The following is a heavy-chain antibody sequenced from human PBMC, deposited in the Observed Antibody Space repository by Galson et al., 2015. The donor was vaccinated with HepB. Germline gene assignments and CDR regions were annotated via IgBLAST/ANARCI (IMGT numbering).Heavy chain of an antibody. J-gene: IGHJ2*01. CDR3: ARDGGYCSGGSCYMLGWYFDL. Sequence: SLRLSCAASGFTVSSNYMSWVRQAPGKGLEWVSVIYSGGSTYYADSVKGRFTISRDNSKNTLYLQMNSLRAEDTAVYYCARDGGYCSGGSCYMLGWYFDLWGRGTLVTVSS. V-gene: IGHV3-66*01. CDR1: GFTVSSNY. D-gene: IGHD2-15*01. CDR2: IYSGGST.